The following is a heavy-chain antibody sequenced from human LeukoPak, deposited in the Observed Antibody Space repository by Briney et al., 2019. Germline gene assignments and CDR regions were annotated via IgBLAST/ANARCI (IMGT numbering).Heavy chain of an antibody. V-gene: IGHV3-48*01. CDR2: ISSSSTTI. J-gene: IGHJ4*02. D-gene: IGHD3-16*01. CDR1: GYTFTSYS. CDR3: ARGGDY. Sequence: SCKASGYTFTSYSMNWVRQAPGKGLEWVSYISSSSTTIYYADSVKGRFTISRDNAKNSLYLQINSLRAEDTAVYYCARGGDYWGQGTLVTVSS.